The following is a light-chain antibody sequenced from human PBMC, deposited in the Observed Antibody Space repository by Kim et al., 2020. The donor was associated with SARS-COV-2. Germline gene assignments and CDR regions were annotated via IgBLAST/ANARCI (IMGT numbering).Light chain of an antibody. Sequence: LSPGERASVSCRASPSVSSSSLACDQQKPGQAPRLLIYGASSRATGIPDRFSGSGSGTDFALTISRLEPEDFAVYYCQQYGSSRYTFGQGTKLEI. CDR1: PSVSSSS. CDR2: GAS. J-gene: IGKJ2*01. V-gene: IGKV3-20*01. CDR3: QQYGSSRYT.